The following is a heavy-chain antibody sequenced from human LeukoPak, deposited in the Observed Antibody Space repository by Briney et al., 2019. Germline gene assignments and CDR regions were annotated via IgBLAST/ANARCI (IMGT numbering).Heavy chain of an antibody. V-gene: IGHV7-4-1*02. J-gene: IGHJ5*02. CDR3: ARTTAYYYGSGSYYTSYWFDP. Sequence: GASVKVSCKASGYTFTSCAMNWVRQAPGQGLEWMGWINTNTGNPTYAQGFTGRFVFSLDTSVSTAYLQISSLKAEDTAVYYCARTTAYYYGSGSYYTSYWFDPWGQGTLVTVSS. D-gene: IGHD3-10*01. CDR2: INTNTGNP. CDR1: GYTFTSCA.